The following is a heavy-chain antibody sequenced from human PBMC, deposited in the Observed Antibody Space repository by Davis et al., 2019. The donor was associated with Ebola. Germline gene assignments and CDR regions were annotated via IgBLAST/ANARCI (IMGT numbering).Heavy chain of an antibody. CDR1: GFTFSSYS. CDR2: ISSSSSYI. D-gene: IGHD2-2*01. Sequence: GESLKISCAASGFTFSSYSMNWVRQAPGKGLEWVSSISSSSSYIYYADSVKGRFTISRDNAKNSLYLQMNSLRAEDTAVYYCARICSSTSCYGDNWFDPWGQGTLVTVSP. J-gene: IGHJ5*02. CDR3: ARICSSTSCYGDNWFDP. V-gene: IGHV3-21*01.